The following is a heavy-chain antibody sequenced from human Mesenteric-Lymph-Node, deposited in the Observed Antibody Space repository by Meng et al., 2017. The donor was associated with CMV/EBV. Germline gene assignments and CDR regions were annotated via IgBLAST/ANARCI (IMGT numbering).Heavy chain of an antibody. Sequence: GESLKISCAASGFIFDDYAMHWVRQAPGKGLEWVALISWDGGATYYADSAKGRFTISRDNTKDSLYLQMNSLRPEDTALYYCARVSGYYDFWSGYHYYGMDVWGQGTTVTVSS. CDR1: GFIFDDYA. V-gene: IGHV3-43D*03. CDR2: ISWDGGAT. CDR3: ARVSGYYDFWSGYHYYGMDV. D-gene: IGHD3-3*01. J-gene: IGHJ6*02.